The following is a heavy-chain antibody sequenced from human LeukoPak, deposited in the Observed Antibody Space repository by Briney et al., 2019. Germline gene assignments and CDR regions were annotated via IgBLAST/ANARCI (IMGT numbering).Heavy chain of an antibody. V-gene: IGHV3-7*03. Sequence: TGGSLRLSCAASGFTFSNYWMSWVRQAPGKGLEWLANIKQDGRENYYVDSVKGRFTISRDNAKNSLYLQMNSLRAEDTAVYYCARDEEGGSYSRYWGQGILVTVSS. D-gene: IGHD1-26*01. J-gene: IGHJ4*02. CDR1: GFTFSNYW. CDR2: IKQDGREN. CDR3: ARDEEGGSYSRY.